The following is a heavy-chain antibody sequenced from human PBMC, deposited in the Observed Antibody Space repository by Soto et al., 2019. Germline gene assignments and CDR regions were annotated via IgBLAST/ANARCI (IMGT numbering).Heavy chain of an antibody. CDR2: IYYSGST. CDR3: ARDNNDGDYADNWFDP. J-gene: IGHJ5*02. CDR1: GGSISSGGYY. V-gene: IGHV4-31*03. D-gene: IGHD4-17*01. Sequence: QVQLHESGPGLVKPSQTLSLTCTVSGGSISSGGYYWSWIRQHPGKGLEWIGYIYYSGSTYYNPSLKSRVTISVDTSKNQFSLKLSSVTAADTAVYYCARDNNDGDYADNWFDPWGQGTLVTVSS.